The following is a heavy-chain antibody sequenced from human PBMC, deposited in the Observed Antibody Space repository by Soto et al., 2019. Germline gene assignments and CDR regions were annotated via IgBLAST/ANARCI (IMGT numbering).Heavy chain of an antibody. V-gene: IGHV3-13*04. CDR2: IGTPGDT. D-gene: IGHD6-6*01. CDR1: GFTFSRYD. J-gene: IGHJ5*02. Sequence: EVQVVESGGGLVQPGGSLRLSCAASGFTFSRYDMHWVRQATGRGLEWVSGIGTPGDTYYAGSVKGRFTISRENAKNSVYLQMNSLRAGDTAVYYCARGALGFDPWGQGTLVAVSS. CDR3: ARGALGFDP.